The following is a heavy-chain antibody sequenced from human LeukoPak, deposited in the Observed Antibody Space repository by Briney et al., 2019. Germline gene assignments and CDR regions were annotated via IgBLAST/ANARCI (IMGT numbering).Heavy chain of an antibody. CDR3: ATTLPGNYGSGSYTFDY. CDR2: IYTSGST. V-gene: IGHV4-4*07. Sequence: SETLSLTCTVSGGSISSYYWSWLRQPAGKGLEWIGRIYTSGSTNYNPSLKSRVTMSVDTSKNQFSLKLSSVTAADTAVYYRATTLPGNYGSGSYTFDYWGQGTLVTVSS. CDR1: GGSISSYY. D-gene: IGHD3-10*01. J-gene: IGHJ4*02.